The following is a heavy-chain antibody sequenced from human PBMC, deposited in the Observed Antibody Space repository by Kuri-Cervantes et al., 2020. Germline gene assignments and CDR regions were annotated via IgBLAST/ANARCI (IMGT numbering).Heavy chain of an antibody. Sequence: GGSLRLSCVASGFTFSRYTMSWVRQAPGKGLEWVSSISSSRDYIYHADSVKGRFTISRDNAKNSLYLQMNSLRVEDTAVYYCARVYRRDGYNLDYWGQGTLVTVSS. J-gene: IGHJ4*02. D-gene: IGHD5-24*01. V-gene: IGHV3-21*01. CDR1: GFTFSRYT. CDR3: ARVYRRDGYNLDY. CDR2: ISSSRDYI.